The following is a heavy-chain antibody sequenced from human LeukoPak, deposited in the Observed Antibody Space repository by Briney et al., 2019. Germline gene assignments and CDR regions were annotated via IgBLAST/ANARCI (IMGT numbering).Heavy chain of an antibody. J-gene: IGHJ1*01. D-gene: IGHD2-15*01. CDR1: GFTFSSYG. CDR3: ARGREAGYCSGGSCYSGYFQH. Sequence: GGSLRLSCAASGFTFSSYGMHWVRQAPGKGLEWVAVISYDGSNKYYADSVKGRFTISRDNSKNTLYLQMNSLRAEDTAVYYCARGREAGYCSGGSCYSGYFQHWGQGTLVTVSS. V-gene: IGHV3-30*03. CDR2: ISYDGSNK.